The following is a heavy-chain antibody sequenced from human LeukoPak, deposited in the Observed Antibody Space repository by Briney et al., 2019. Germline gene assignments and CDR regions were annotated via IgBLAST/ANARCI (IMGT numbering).Heavy chain of an antibody. J-gene: IGHJ4*02. CDR3: STRFENYYDVDY. D-gene: IGHD3-22*01. Sequence: PGGSLRLSCTASGFTFTNYWMTWVRQAPGRGLEWVANIDQSGGRNNYVDSVKGRFTISRDNAKNSLFLEMSSLRADDTAVYYCSTRFENYYDVDYWGQGTLVTVSS. CDR2: IDQSGGRN. CDR1: GFTFTNYW. V-gene: IGHV3-7*05.